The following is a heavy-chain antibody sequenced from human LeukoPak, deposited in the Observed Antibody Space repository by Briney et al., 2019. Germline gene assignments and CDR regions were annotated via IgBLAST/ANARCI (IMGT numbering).Heavy chain of an antibody. CDR3: ARSVIAAAGRYYYYYGMDV. CDR2: IYPGDSDT. CDR1: GYSFTSYW. V-gene: IGHV5-51*01. D-gene: IGHD6-13*01. J-gene: IGHJ6*04. Sequence: GESLKISCKGSGYSFTSYWIGWVRQMPGKGLEWMGIIYPGDSDTRYSPSFQGQVTISADKSISTAYLQWSSLKASDTAMYYCARSVIAAAGRYYYYYGMDVWGKGTTVTVSS.